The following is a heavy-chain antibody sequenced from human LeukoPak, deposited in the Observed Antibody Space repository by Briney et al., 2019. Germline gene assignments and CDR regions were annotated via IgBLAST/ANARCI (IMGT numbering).Heavy chain of an antibody. V-gene: IGHV1-18*04. J-gene: IGHJ4*02. Sequence: ASVKVSCKASGYTFTSYYMHWVRQAPGQGLEWMGWISAFNGNTNYAQKVQDRVTMATDTSTRTAYMELRSLRSDDTAVYYCARASYYYGSGSMNPDYWGQGTLVTASS. CDR1: GYTFTSYY. CDR2: ISAFNGNT. CDR3: ARASYYYGSGSMNPDY. D-gene: IGHD3-10*01.